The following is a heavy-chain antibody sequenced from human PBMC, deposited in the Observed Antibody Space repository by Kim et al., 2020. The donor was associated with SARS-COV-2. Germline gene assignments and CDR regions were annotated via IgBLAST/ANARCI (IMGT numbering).Heavy chain of an antibody. D-gene: IGHD3-10*01. CDR1: GLTFRSYT. CDR3: ARGWVGQVGDF. CDR2: ITTDSRNI. Sequence: GGSLRLSCAASGLTFRSYTMSWVRQAPGKGLEWVSSITTDSRNIYYRDSVKGRFTISRDNAKNSLYLQMNSLGAEDTAVYYCARGWVGQVGDFWGQGTLV. J-gene: IGHJ4*02. V-gene: IGHV3-21*01.